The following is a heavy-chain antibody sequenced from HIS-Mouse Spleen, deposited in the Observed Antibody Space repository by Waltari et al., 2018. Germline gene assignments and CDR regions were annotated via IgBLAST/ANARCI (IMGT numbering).Heavy chain of an antibody. D-gene: IGHD3-3*01. J-gene: IGHJ3*02. CDR3: ARAPTGFLEWFDAFDI. CDR2: IYYSGST. Sequence: QLQLQESGPGLVKPSETLSLTCTVSGGSISRSSYYWGWIRQPPGKGLEWIGSIYYSGSTYYNPSLKSRVTISVDTSKSQFSLKLSSVTAADTAVYYCARAPTGFLEWFDAFDIWGQGTMVTVSS. V-gene: IGHV4-39*07. CDR1: GGSISRSSYY.